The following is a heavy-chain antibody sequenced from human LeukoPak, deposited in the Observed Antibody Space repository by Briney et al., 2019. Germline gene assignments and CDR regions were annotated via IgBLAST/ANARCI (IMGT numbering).Heavy chain of an antibody. D-gene: IGHD4-23*01. CDR3: AAEGRPTVVTFRKGAVDL. J-gene: IGHJ3*01. Sequence: SVKVSCKASGFSFTSSAVQCVRQARGQRLEWIGWIVVGSGNTNYAQKFQERVTITRDMSTSTVYMELSSLRSEDTAVYYCAAEGRPTVVTFRKGAVDLWGQGTMVTVSS. CDR1: GFSFTSSA. V-gene: IGHV1-58*01. CDR2: IVVGSGNT.